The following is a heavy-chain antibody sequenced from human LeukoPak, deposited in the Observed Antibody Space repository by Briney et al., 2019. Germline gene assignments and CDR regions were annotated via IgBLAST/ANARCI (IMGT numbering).Heavy chain of an antibody. D-gene: IGHD3-22*01. CDR2: IYYSGST. Sequence: WIRQPPGKGLEWIGSIYYSGSTYYNPSLKSRVTISVDTSKNQFSLKLSSVTAADTAVYYCARHFYVSYYYDSSGFDPWGQGTLVTVSS. CDR3: ARHFYVSYYYDSSGFDP. V-gene: IGHV4-39*01. J-gene: IGHJ5*02.